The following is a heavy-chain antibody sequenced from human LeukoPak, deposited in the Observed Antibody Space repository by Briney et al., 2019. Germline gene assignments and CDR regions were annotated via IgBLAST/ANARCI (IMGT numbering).Heavy chain of an antibody. J-gene: IGHJ6*02. CDR1: GYTFTSYD. D-gene: IGHD3-3*01. Sequence: GASVKVSCKASGYTFTSYDINWVRQATGQGLEWMGWMNPNGGNTGYAQKFQGRVTMTRNTSISTAYMELSSLRSEDTAVYYCARGGDKSYYDFWSGLAPGYYYGMDVWGQGTTVTVSS. V-gene: IGHV1-8*01. CDR3: ARGGDKSYYDFWSGLAPGYYYGMDV. CDR2: MNPNGGNT.